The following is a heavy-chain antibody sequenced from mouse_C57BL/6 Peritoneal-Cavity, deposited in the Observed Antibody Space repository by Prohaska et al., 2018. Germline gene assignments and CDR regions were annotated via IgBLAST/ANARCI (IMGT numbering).Heavy chain of an antibody. Sequence: DGPGLTFSGFWMSCVRQTLGQTLEWIGDLNSDGSAINYAPSIKDRFTIFRDNDKSTLYLQISNVRSEDTATYYCMSYSNYWYFDVWVTGTTVTVSS. V-gene: IGHV11-2*01. CDR2: LNSDGSAI. CDR3: MSYSNYWYFDV. CDR1: GLTFSGFW. J-gene: IGHJ1*03. D-gene: IGHD2-5*01.